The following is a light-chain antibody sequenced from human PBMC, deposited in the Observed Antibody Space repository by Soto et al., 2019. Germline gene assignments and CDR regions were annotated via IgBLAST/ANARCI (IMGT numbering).Light chain of an antibody. Sequence: DIQLTQSPSFLSASVGDRVTITCRASQGISSYLAWYQQKPGKAPKLLIYAASSLETGVPSRFSGSGSGTEFTLTIRSLQPDDFATYYCQQYDSSSPTFGQGTKLEIK. CDR2: AAS. J-gene: IGKJ2*01. CDR1: QGISSY. CDR3: QQYDSSSPT. V-gene: IGKV1-9*01.